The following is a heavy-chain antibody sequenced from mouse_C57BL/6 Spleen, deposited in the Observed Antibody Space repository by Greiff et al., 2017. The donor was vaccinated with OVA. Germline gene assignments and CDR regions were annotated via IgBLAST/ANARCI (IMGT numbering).Heavy chain of an antibody. CDR1: GYTFTSYW. CDR2: INPSNGGT. CDR3: ARWDGYYLYFDV. V-gene: IGHV1-53*01. D-gene: IGHD2-3*01. J-gene: IGHJ1*03. Sequence: QVQLQQPGTELVKPGASVKLSCKASGYTFTSYWMHWVKQRPRQGLEWIGNINPSNGGTNYNEKFKSKATLTVDKSSSTAYMQLSSLTSEDSAVYYCARWDGYYLYFDVWGTGTTVTVSS.